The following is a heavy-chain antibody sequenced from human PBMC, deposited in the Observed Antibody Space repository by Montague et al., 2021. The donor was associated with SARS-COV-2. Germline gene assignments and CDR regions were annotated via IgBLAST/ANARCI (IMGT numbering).Heavy chain of an antibody. CDR2: IYYTGNT. CDR1: GGSITSSSDY. V-gene: IGHV4-39*02. J-gene: IGHJ3*01. Sequence: SETLSLTCTVSGGSITSSSDYWAWIRQPPGKGLEWIGSIYYTGNTYYXXXLKSRVTISVVTSKNHFTLKLSSVTAADTAVYYCARVRRYPDSSGSRSAFDVWGQGTTVTVSS. D-gene: IGHD3-22*01. CDR3: ARVRRYPDSSGSRSAFDV.